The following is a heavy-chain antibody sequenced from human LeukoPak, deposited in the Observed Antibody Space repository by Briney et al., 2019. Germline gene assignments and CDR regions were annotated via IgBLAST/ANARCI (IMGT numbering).Heavy chain of an antibody. CDR3: ARRVRVIVATSRNWFDP. V-gene: IGHV4-38-2*02. CDR1: GGSISSGYY. D-gene: IGHD5-12*01. CDR2: IYHSGRT. J-gene: IGHJ5*02. Sequence: SETLSLTCTVSGGSISSGYYWGWIRQPPGKGLEWIGSIYHSGRTFYNPSLKSRVTISVDTSKNQFSLKLTSVTAADTAVYYCARRVRVIVATSRNWFDPWGQGTLVTVSS.